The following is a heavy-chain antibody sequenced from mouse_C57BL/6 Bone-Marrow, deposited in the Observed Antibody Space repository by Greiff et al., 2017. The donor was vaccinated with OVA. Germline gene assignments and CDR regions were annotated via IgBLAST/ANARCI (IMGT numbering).Heavy chain of an antibody. CDR2: IYPRSGNT. CDR3: ARGIYGNPFAY. V-gene: IGHV1-81*01. Sequence: QVQLKESGAELARPGASVKLSCKASGYTFTSYGISWVKQRTRQGLEWIGEIYPRSGNTYYNEKFKGKATLTADKSSSTAYMELRSLTSEDSAVYFCARGIYGNPFAYWGQGTVVTVSA. D-gene: IGHD2-1*01. CDR1: GYTFTSYG. J-gene: IGHJ3*01.